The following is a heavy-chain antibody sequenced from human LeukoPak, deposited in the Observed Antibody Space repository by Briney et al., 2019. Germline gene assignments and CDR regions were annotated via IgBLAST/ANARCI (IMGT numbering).Heavy chain of an antibody. D-gene: IGHD6-13*01. CDR2: ISGDGTTT. J-gene: IGHJ3*02. Sequence: GGSLRLSCAASGFTFSNYWMHWVRQVPGKGLMWVSRISGDGTTTYYADSVKGRFTISRDNAKNSLYLQMNSLRAEDTAVYYCARDLKAAAGSITLVGDAFDIWGQGTMVTVSS. CDR1: GFTFSNYW. CDR3: ARDLKAAAGSITLVGDAFDI. V-gene: IGHV3-74*01.